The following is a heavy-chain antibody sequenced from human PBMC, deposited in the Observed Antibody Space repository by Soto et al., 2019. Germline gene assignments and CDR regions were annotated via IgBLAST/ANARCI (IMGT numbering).Heavy chain of an antibody. CDR3: AKLKQQLVLRDYYYYGMDV. V-gene: IGHV1-18*01. D-gene: IGHD6-13*01. CDR2: ISAYNGNT. J-gene: IGHJ6*02. Sequence: ASVKVSCKASGYTFTIYGISWVRQAPGQGLEWMGWISAYNGNTNYAQKLQGRVTMTTDTSTSTAYMELRSLRSDDTAVYYCAKLKQQLVLRDYYYYGMDVWGQGTTVTVSS. CDR1: GYTFTIYG.